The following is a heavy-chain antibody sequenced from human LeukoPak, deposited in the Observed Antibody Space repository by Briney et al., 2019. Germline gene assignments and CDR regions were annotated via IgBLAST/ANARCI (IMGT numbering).Heavy chain of an antibody. CDR3: ARDDYYGSGTPFDY. D-gene: IGHD3-10*01. Sequence: ASVKVSYKAAGYTFTSYGISWVRQAPGQGLEWMGWISAYNGNTNYAQKLQARVTMTTDTSTSTAYMELRSLRSDDTAVYYCARDDYYGSGTPFDYWGQGTLVTVSS. V-gene: IGHV1-18*01. CDR2: ISAYNGNT. CDR1: GYTFTSYG. J-gene: IGHJ4*02.